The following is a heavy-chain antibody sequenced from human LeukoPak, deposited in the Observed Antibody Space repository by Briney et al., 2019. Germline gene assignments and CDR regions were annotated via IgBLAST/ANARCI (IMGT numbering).Heavy chain of an antibody. D-gene: IGHD3-22*01. Sequence: GGSLRLSCAASGFTFSSYWMTWVRQAPGKGLEWVGNIKGDGSEKYYVDSVKGRFTISRDNAKNSLYLQMNSLRAEDTAVYYCARVDTMIVVSGYMDVWGKGTTVTISS. V-gene: IGHV3-7*01. CDR3: ARVDTMIVVSGYMDV. CDR1: GFTFSSYW. CDR2: IKGDGSEK. J-gene: IGHJ6*03.